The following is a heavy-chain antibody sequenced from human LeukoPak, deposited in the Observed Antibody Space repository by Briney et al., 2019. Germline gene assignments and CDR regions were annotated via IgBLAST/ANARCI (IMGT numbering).Heavy chain of an antibody. CDR2: ISSSGSTI. Sequence: PGGSLRLSCAASGFTFSNYEMNWVRQAPGKGLEWVSYISSSGSTIYYADSVKGRFTISRDNAKNSLYLQMNSLRAKDTAVYYCAQIYTYGSSQFDYWGQGTLVTVSS. J-gene: IGHJ4*02. CDR1: GFTFSNYE. CDR3: AQIYTYGSSQFDY. D-gene: IGHD5-18*01. V-gene: IGHV3-48*03.